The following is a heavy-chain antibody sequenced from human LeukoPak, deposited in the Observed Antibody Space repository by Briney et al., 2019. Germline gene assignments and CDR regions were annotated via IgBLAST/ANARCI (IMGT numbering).Heavy chain of an antibody. CDR1: GVTFSNIW. D-gene: IGHD3-22*01. V-gene: IGHV3-74*01. J-gene: IGHJ4*02. Sequence: PAGGSLRLSCAASGVTFSNIWMYWVRQAPGKGLDWVALINPDGSITTYADSVKGRFTISRDNAKNTVYLQMNSLRAEDTAVYYCARDYGYYYDSSGYYDFDYWGQGTLVTVSS. CDR2: INPDGSIT. CDR3: ARDYGYYYDSSGYYDFDY.